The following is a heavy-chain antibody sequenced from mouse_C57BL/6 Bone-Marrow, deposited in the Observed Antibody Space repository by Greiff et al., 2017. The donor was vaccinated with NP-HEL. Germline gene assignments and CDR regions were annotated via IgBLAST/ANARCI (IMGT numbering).Heavy chain of an antibody. CDR2: IDPSDSYT. CDR1: GYTFTSYW. Sequence: QVQLQQPGAELVKPGASVKLSCKASGYTFTSYWMQWVKQRPGQGLAWIGEIDPSDSYTNYNQKFKGKATLTVDTSSSTAYMQLSSLTSEDSAVYYCAREHYDGSRLYAMDYWGQGTTVTVSS. CDR3: AREHYDGSRLYAMDY. D-gene: IGHD1-1*01. J-gene: IGHJ4*01. V-gene: IGHV1-50*01.